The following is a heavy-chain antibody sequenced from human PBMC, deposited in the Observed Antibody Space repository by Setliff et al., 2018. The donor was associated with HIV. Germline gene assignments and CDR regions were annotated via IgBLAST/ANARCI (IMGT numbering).Heavy chain of an antibody. V-gene: IGHV3-74*03. J-gene: IGHJ4*02. CDR2: ISPDGSST. Sequence: HPGGSLRLSCAGSGFPFSSNWIHWVRQTAGKGLLWVSRISPDGSSTMYADSVKGRFTISRDNAKNTVYLQMNSLRAEDTGVYYCVRDGDHYDFDYWGQGTLVTVSS. CDR1: GFPFSSNW. CDR3: VRDGDHYDFDY. D-gene: IGHD3-16*01.